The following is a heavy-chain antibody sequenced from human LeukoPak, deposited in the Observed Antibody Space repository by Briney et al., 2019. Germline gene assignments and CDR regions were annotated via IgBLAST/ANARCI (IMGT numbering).Heavy chain of an antibody. CDR3: AKDRAGRFGELSFDY. V-gene: IGHV3-48*01. CDR1: GFTFTMFG. D-gene: IGHD3-10*01. Sequence: QPGGSLRLSCAASGFTFTMFGMNWVRQAPGKGLEWVSYIDARSGIVYYADSVQGRFTISRDDAKDSVFLQMNSLRVDDTAVYYCAKDRAGRFGELSFDYWGQGTLVTVSS. CDR2: IDARSGIV. J-gene: IGHJ4*02.